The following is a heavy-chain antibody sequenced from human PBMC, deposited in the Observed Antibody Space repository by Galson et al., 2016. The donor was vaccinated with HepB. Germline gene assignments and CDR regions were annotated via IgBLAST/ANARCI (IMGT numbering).Heavy chain of an antibody. CDR2: ISAYNGEI. V-gene: IGHV1-18*01. CDR1: GYRFSDYG. CDR3: ARGPSVPLSGDY. D-gene: IGHD2-2*01. J-gene: IGHJ4*02. Sequence: SVKVSCKASGYRFSDYGIIWVRQAPGQGLQWMAWISAYNGEIYYAQYFRDRVTVTTDTSTSTAYMELRGLISDDTAMYYCARGPSVPLSGDYWGQGTLVTVAP.